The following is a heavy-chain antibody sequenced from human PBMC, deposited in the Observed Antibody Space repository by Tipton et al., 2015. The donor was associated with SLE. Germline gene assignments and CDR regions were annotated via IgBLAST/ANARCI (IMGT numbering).Heavy chain of an antibody. CDR2: IYYGGST. J-gene: IGHJ4*02. V-gene: IGHV4-31*03. CDR3: ARGSYGLGARGFDY. D-gene: IGHD5-18*01. Sequence: TLSLTCNVSGDSISSGNYYWSWIRQHPGKGLEWIGYIYYGGSTYHNPSLKSRVTMSIDTSKNQLYLKLTSVTAADTAVYYCARGSYGLGARGFDYWGQGTLVTVSS. CDR1: GDSISSGNYY.